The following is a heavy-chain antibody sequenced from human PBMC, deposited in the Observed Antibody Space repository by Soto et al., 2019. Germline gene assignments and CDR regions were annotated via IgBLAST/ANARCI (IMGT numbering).Heavy chain of an antibody. CDR3: ARIYYDSSGYYYGYYYGMDV. CDR2: IYPGDSDT. V-gene: IGHV5-51*01. J-gene: IGHJ6*02. Sequence: LGESLKISCKGSGYSFTSYWIGWVRQMPGKGLEWMGIIYPGDSDTRYSPSFQGQVTISADKSISTAYLQWSSLKASDTAMYYCARIYYDSSGYYYGYYYGMDVWGQGTTVTVSS. CDR1: GYSFTSYW. D-gene: IGHD3-22*01.